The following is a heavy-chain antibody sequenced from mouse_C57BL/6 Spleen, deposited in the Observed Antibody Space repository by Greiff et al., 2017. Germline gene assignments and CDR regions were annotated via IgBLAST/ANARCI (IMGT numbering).Heavy chain of an antibody. CDR1: GYTFTEYT. CDR3: ARHGDYYGSSYWYFDV. D-gene: IGHD1-1*01. V-gene: IGHV1-62-2*01. J-gene: IGHJ1*03. CDR2: FYPGSGSI. Sequence: QVHVKQSGAELVKPGASVKLSCKASGYTFTEYTIHWVKQRSGQGLEWIGWFYPGSGSIKYNEKFKDKATLTADKSSSTVYMELSRLTSEDSAVYFCARHGDYYGSSYWYFDVWGTGTTVTVSS.